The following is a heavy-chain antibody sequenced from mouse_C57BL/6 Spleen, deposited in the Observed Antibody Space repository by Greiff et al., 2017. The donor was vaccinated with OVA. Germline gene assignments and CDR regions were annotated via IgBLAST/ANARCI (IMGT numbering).Heavy chain of an antibody. CDR3: ARGKEYVGGDIDY. D-gene: IGHD3-3*01. CDR2: IDPEDGET. Sequence: EVQLQQSGAELVKPGASVKLSCTASGFNIKDYYMHWVKQRTEQGLEWIGRIDPEDGETKYAPKFQGEATITADTSSNTAYLQISSLTSEDTAVYYCARGKEYVGGDIDYWGQGTSLTVSS. CDR1: GFNIKDYY. V-gene: IGHV14-2*01. J-gene: IGHJ2*02.